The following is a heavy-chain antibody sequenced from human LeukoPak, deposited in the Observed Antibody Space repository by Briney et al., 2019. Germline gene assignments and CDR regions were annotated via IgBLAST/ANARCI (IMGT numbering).Heavy chain of an antibody. V-gene: IGHV1-69*13. J-gene: IGHJ3*02. Sequence: SVKVSCKASGGTFSSYAISWVRQAPGQGLEWMGGIIPIFGTANYAQKFQGRVTITADESTSTAYMELSSLRAEDTAVYYCARDGGGAQQLVGGAFDIWGQGTMVTVSS. CDR3: ARDGGGAQQLVGGAFDI. D-gene: IGHD6-13*01. CDR1: GGTFSSYA. CDR2: IIPIFGTA.